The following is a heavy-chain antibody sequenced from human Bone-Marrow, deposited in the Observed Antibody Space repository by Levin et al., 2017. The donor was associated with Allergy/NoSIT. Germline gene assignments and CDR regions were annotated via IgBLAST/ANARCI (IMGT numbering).Heavy chain of an antibody. CDR2: ISWDSGSS. CDR1: GFKFDDYA. D-gene: IGHD1-26*01. CDR3: SKEPTETYHIDY. Sequence: PGGSLRLSCAASGFKFDDYAMHWVRQPPGKGLEWVAGISWDSGSSEYADSVKGRFTISRDNVNNSVYLQIDSLRDEDTALYYCSKEPTETYHIDYWGRGTLVSVS. J-gene: IGHJ4*02. V-gene: IGHV3-9*01.